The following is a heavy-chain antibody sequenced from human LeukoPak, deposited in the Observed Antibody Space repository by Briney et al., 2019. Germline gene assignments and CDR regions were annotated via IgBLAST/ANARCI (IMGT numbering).Heavy chain of an antibody. CDR1: GYTLTELS. D-gene: IGHD3-9*01. Sequence: ASVKVSCKVSGYTLTELSMHWVRQAPGKGLEWMGGFDPEDGETIYAQKFQGRVTMTEDTSTDTAYMELSSLRSDDTAVYYCERAPEGYYDILTGYHPNWFDPWGQGTLVTVSS. CDR2: FDPEDGET. CDR3: ERAPEGYYDILTGYHPNWFDP. J-gene: IGHJ5*02. V-gene: IGHV1-24*01.